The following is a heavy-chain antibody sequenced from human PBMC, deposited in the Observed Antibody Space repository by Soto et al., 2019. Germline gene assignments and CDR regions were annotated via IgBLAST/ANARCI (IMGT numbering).Heavy chain of an antibody. CDR3: AKTTLRFLEWLFIPYYFDY. CDR1: GFTFSSYA. CDR2: ISGSGGST. Sequence: GGSMRLSCAASGFTFSSYAMSWVRQAPGKGLEWVSAISGSGGSTYCADSVKGRFTISRDNSKNTLYLQMNSLRAEDTAVYYCAKTTLRFLEWLFIPYYFDYWGQGTLVTVSS. J-gene: IGHJ4*02. V-gene: IGHV3-23*01. D-gene: IGHD3-3*01.